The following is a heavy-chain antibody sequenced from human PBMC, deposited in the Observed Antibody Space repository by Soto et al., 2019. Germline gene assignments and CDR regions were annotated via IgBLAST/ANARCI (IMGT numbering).Heavy chain of an antibody. V-gene: IGHV4-38-2*02. CDR1: GYSISSGYY. CDR2: IYHSGST. J-gene: IGHJ4*02. CDR3: ARDGHYDSSGYWY. Sequence: SETLSLTCAVSGYSISSGYYWGWIRQPPGKGLEWIGSIYHSGSTYYNPSLKSRVTISVDTSKNQFSLKLSSVTAADTAVYYCARDGHYDSSGYWYWGQGTLVTVSS. D-gene: IGHD3-22*01.